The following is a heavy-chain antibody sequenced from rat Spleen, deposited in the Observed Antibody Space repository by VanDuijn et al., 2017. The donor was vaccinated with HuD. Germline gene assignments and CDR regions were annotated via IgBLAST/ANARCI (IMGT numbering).Heavy chain of an antibody. CDR2: IWTAGST. CDR3: TRGGVWDY. D-gene: IGHD4-3*01. Sequence: QVQLKESGPGLVQPSQTLSLTCTVSGFSLTSNGVSWVRQSTGKGLEWMGVIWTAGSTDYNSALKSRLSISRDTSKSQVFLKMNSLQTEDTAIYFCTRGGVWDYWGQGVMVTVSS. CDR1: GFSLTSNG. J-gene: IGHJ2*01. V-gene: IGHV2-1*01.